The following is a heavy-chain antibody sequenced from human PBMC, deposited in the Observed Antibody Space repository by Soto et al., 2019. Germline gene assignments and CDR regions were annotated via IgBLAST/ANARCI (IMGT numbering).Heavy chain of an antibody. J-gene: IGHJ6*04. CDR3: ASRLTVLGGMDV. V-gene: IGHV3-48*03. D-gene: IGHD5-12*01. CDR2: ISHSGSSI. Sequence: PGGSLRLSWAASGFTVRSYMMNCVRQAPGQGLERISYISHSGSSIDYADSVNVRFTISRDNARNSLYLQMNSLRAEDTAVYYCASRLTVLGGMDVWGKGPTVPVSS. CDR1: GFTVRSYM.